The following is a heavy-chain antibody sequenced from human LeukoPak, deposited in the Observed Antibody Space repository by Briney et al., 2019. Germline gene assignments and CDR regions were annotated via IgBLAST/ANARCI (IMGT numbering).Heavy chain of an antibody. J-gene: IGHJ4*02. CDR1: GFTFSGSA. Sequence: SGGSLRLSCAASGFTFSGSAMHWVRQASGKGLEWVGRIRSKANSYATAYAASVKGRFTISRDDSKNTAYLQMNSLKTEDTAVYYCTRLYDSSGHDYWGQGTLVTVSS. V-gene: IGHV3-73*01. CDR2: IRSKANSYAT. D-gene: IGHD3-22*01. CDR3: TRLYDSSGHDY.